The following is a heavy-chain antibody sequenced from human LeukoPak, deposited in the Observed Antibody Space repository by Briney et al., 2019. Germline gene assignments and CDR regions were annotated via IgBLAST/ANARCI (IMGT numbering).Heavy chain of an antibody. J-gene: IGHJ4*02. Sequence: PSETLSLTCTVSGGSISSGDYYWSWLRQPPGKGLEWIGYIYYSGSTYYNPSLKSRVTISVDTSKNQFSLKLSSVTAADTAVYYCARANRGMITFGGVIVEYYFDYWGQGTLATVSS. CDR3: ARANRGMITFGGVIVEYYFDY. D-gene: IGHD3-16*02. CDR1: GGSISSGDYY. V-gene: IGHV4-30-4*01. CDR2: IYYSGST.